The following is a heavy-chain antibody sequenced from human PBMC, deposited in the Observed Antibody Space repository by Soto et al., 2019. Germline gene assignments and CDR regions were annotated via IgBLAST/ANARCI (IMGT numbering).Heavy chain of an antibody. CDR2: IYYSGST. CDR1: GGSICSYY. V-gene: IGHV4-59*01. Sequence: SGTLSLTYTVSGGSICSYYWSLILQPPGKGLEWIGYIYYSGSTNYNPSLKSRVTISVDTSKNQFSLKLSSVTAADTAVYYCARALILTGYYIYDAFDIWGQGTMVTVS. D-gene: IGHD3-9*01. CDR3: ARALILTGYYIYDAFDI. J-gene: IGHJ3*02.